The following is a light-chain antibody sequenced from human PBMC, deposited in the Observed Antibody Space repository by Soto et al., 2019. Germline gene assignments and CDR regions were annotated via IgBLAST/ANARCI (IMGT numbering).Light chain of an antibody. CDR3: QQRSNWPVT. CDR2: GAS. CDR1: QSVTDN. J-gene: IGKJ1*01. V-gene: IGKV3-15*01. Sequence: DIEMTQSPATLSVSPGERATLSCRASQSVTDNLAWYQHKPGQAPRLLIYGASTRASGIPARFSGSGSGTDFTLTISSLQSEDFAVYYCQQRSNWPVTFGQGTKVDIK.